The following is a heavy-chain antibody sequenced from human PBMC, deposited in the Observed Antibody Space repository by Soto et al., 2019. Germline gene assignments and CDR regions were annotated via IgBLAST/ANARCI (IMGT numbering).Heavy chain of an antibody. Sequence: SETLSLTCAVSGVSISSYFWSWIRQAPGRGLEWIGYTYHRGSTNYSPSLKSRVAISLDTSENQFSLKVNSVTAADTAVYYCARIGGYHGPLDYWGQGTPVTVSS. CDR2: TYHRGST. D-gene: IGHD6-25*01. J-gene: IGHJ4*02. CDR3: ARIGGYHGPLDY. CDR1: GVSISSYF. V-gene: IGHV4-59*01.